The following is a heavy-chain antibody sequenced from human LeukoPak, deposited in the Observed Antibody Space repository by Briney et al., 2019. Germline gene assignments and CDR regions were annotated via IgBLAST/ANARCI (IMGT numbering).Heavy chain of an antibody. Sequence: NASETLSLTCTVSGGSISSSSYYWGWIRQPPGKGLEWIGSIYYSGSTFYNPSLKSRVTISVDTSKNQLSLKLSSVTATDTAVYYCAKTQTRVVWGKGTTATVSS. CDR3: AKTQTRVV. CDR1: GGSISSSSYY. J-gene: IGHJ6*03. CDR2: IYYSGST. D-gene: IGHD3-10*01. V-gene: IGHV4-39*01.